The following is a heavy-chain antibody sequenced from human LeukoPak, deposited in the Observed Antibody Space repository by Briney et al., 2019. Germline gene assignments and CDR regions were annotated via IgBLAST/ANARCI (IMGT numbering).Heavy chain of an antibody. CDR2: IWYDGSNK. V-gene: IGHV3-33*01. D-gene: IGHD3-9*01. CDR3: ARGQLRYFTYGMDV. Sequence: PGGSLRLSCAASGFTFGSYGMHWVRQAPGKGLEWVAVIWYDGSNKYYADSVKGRFTISRDNSKNTLYLQMNSLRAEDTAVYYCARGQLRYFTYGMDVWGQGTTVTVSS. J-gene: IGHJ6*02. CDR1: GFTFGSYG.